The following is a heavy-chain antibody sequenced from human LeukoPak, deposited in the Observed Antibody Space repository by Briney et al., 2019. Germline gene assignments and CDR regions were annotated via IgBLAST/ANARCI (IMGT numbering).Heavy chain of an antibody. D-gene: IGHD3-10*01. V-gene: IGHV4-59*01. CDR3: ARDRSYYNGWFDP. J-gene: IGHJ5*02. CDR1: GGSISSYY. Sequence: PSETLSLTCTVSGGSISSYYWSWIRQPPGKGLEWIGYIYYSGSTNYNPSLKSRVTISVDTSKNQFSLKLTSVTAADTAVYYCARDRSYYNGWFDPWGQGTPVTVSS. CDR2: IYYSGST.